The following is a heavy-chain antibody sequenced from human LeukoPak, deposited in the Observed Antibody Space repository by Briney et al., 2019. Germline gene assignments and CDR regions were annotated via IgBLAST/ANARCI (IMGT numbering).Heavy chain of an antibody. J-gene: IGHJ4*02. CDR1: GFTFNSFA. CDR3: AKISWEGILDY. V-gene: IGHV3-23*01. Sequence: GGSLRLSCAASGFTFNSFAMNWVRQAPGKGLEWVSSISGSDGTSHYADFVKGRFTISRDNSKNTLYLQMNSLRAEDTAVYYCAKISWEGILDYWGQGTLVTVSS. D-gene: IGHD1-26*01. CDR2: ISGSDGTS.